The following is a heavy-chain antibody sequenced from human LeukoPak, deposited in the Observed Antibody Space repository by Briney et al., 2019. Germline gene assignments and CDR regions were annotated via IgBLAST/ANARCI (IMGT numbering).Heavy chain of an antibody. V-gene: IGHV3-9*01. J-gene: IGHJ4*02. CDR2: ISWNSGSI. D-gene: IGHD6-19*01. Sequence: GGSLRLSCAASGFTFDDYAMHWVRQAPGKGLEWVSGISWNSGSIGYADSVKGRFTISRDNANNSLYLQMNSLRAEDTALYYCAKDSRRQWLACFGISTVFDYWGQGTLVTVSS. CDR3: AKDSRRQWLACFGISTVFDY. CDR1: GFTFDDYA.